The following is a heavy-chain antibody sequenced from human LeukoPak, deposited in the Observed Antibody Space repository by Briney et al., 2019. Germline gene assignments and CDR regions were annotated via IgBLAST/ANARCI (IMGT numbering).Heavy chain of an antibody. CDR3: TQGEGDY. CDR1: GGSISSYY. J-gene: IGHJ4*02. D-gene: IGHD2-21*01. CDR2: IYDSGNT. Sequence: SETLSLTCTVSGGSISSYYWSWIRQPPGKGLEWIGYIYDSGNTNYNPSLKSRVTISVDTSKNQFSLKLSSVTAADTAVYYCTQGEGDYWGQGTLVTVSS. V-gene: IGHV4-59*13.